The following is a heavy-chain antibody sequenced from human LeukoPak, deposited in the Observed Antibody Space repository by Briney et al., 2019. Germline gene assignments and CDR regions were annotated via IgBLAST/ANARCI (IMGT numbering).Heavy chain of an antibody. D-gene: IGHD6-19*01. CDR1: GFTFSSYG. CDR2: ISGSGGST. J-gene: IGHJ4*02. Sequence: PGGSLRLSCVASGFTFSSYGMSWVRQAPGKGLEWVSAISGSGGSTYYADYVKGRFTISRDNSKNTLYLQMNSLRAEDTAVYYCAKTSYSSGWYYFDYWGQGTLVTVSS. CDR3: AKTSYSSGWYYFDY. V-gene: IGHV3-23*01.